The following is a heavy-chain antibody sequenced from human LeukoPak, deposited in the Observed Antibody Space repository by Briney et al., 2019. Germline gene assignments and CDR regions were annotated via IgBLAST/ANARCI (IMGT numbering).Heavy chain of an antibody. V-gene: IGHV4-4*02. CDR1: GASISTTHW. Sequence: SETLSLTCDVSGASISTTHWWTWVRQPPGKGLEWIGEIYHDGTANYKPSLKSRVTISVDKSKSQFSMRLVSVTAADTAVYYCASESSVWGSYRSFRYFDYWGQGTLVTVSP. CDR3: ASESSVWGSYRSFRYFDY. J-gene: IGHJ4*02. CDR2: IYHDGTA. D-gene: IGHD3-16*02.